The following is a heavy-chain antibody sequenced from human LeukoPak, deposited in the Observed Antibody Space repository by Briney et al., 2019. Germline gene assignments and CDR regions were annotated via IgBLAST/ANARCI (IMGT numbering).Heavy chain of an antibody. CDR3: ARIDAVAATPTSFDY. J-gene: IGHJ4*02. V-gene: IGHV4-59*01. CDR1: GGSISIFY. Sequence: SETLSLTCTVSGGSISIFYWSWIRQPPGKGLEWSGDIYYSGTTNYNPSLKSQVTISLDTSKNQFSLRLSSVTAADTAVYYCARIDAVAATPTSFDYWGQGTLVTVSS. CDR2: IYYSGTT. D-gene: IGHD6-19*01.